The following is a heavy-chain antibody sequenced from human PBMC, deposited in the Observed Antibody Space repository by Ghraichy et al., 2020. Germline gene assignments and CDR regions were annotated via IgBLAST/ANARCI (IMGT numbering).Heavy chain of an antibody. CDR1: GGSVSSGGYY. V-gene: IGHV4-31*03. D-gene: IGHD4-17*01. CDR3: ARDEWATVNRWYFDL. J-gene: IGHJ2*01. CDR2: IYYSGST. Sequence: SETLSPTCTVSGGSVSSGGYYWSWIRQHPGKGLEWIGYIYYSGSTYYNPSLKSRVTISVDTSKNQFSLKLSSVTAADTAVYYCARDEWATVNRWYFDLWGRGALVTVSS.